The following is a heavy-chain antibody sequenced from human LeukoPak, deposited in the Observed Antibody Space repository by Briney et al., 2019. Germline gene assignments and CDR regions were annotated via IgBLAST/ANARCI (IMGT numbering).Heavy chain of an antibody. CDR1: GGSISSYY. Sequence: PSETLSLTCTVSGGSISSYYWSWIRQPPGKGLEWIGYIYYSGSTNYNPSLKSRVTISVDTSKNQFSLKLSSVTAADMAVYYCARGAETQLPLYYFDYWGQGTLVTVSS. V-gene: IGHV4-59*01. CDR2: IYYSGST. J-gene: IGHJ4*02. CDR3: ARGAETQLPLYYFDY. D-gene: IGHD2-2*01.